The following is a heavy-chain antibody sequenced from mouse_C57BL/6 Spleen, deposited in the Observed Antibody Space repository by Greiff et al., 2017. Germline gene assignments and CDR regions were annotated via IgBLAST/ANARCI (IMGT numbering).Heavy chain of an antibody. CDR3: ARNYGSSSYWYFDV. CDR2: INPGSGGT. V-gene: IGHV1-54*01. Sequence: QVQLQQSGAELVRPGTSVKVSCKASGYAFTNYLIEWVKQGPGQGLEWIGVINPGSGGTNYNEKFKGKATLTADKSSSTAYMQLSSLTSEDSAVYFCARNYGSSSYWYFDVWGTGTTVTVSS. D-gene: IGHD1-1*01. CDR1: GYAFTNYL. J-gene: IGHJ1*03.